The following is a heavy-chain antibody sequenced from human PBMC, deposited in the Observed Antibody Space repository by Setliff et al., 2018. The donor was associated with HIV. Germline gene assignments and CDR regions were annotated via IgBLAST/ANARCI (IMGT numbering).Heavy chain of an antibody. CDR3: SKNSAWAVIGTDYYLDF. Sequence: GGSLRLSCAASGFTFDYYGMSWVRQAPGKGLEWVSGINWNGGSTGYADSVKGRFTVSRDNSKNTMYLQMNSLRGEDTAVYYCSKNSAWAVIGTDYYLDFWGQGTLVTVSS. D-gene: IGHD6-19*01. CDR2: INWNGGST. CDR1: GFTFDYYG. V-gene: IGHV3-20*04. J-gene: IGHJ4*02.